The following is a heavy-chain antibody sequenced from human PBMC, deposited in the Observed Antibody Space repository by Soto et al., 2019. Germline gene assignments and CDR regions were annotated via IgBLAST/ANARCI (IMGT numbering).Heavy chain of an antibody. CDR2: IYYSGST. V-gene: IGHV4-30-4*01. CDR3: ASSVSGFGESLNWFDP. Sequence: SETICLTSTVAGGTSGGGDYYWSWIRQPPGKGLEWIGYIYYSGSTYYNPSLKSRVTISVDTSKNQFSLKLSSVTAADTAVYYCASSVSGFGESLNWFDPWGQGTLVTVSS. CDR1: GGTSGGGDYY. J-gene: IGHJ5*02. D-gene: IGHD3-10*01.